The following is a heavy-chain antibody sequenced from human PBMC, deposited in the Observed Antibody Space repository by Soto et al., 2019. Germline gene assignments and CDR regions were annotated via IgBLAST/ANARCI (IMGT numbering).Heavy chain of an antibody. V-gene: IGHV2-70*01. CDR3: ARYYYDSSGYYRSYYGMDV. D-gene: IGHD3-22*01. CDR2: LDWDDDK. CDR1: RFSLSTSGMC. J-gene: IGHJ6*02. Sequence: SGPTLVNPTQTLTLTCTFSRFSLSTSGMCVSWIRQPPGKALEWLALLDWDDDKYYSTSLKTRLTISKDTSKNQVVLTMTKMDPVDTATYYCARYYYDSSGYYRSYYGMDVWGQGTMVTVS.